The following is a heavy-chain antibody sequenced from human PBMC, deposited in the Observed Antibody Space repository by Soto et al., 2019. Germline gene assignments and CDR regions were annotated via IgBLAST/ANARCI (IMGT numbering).Heavy chain of an antibody. CDR1: GFTFSSYG. Sequence: QVQLVESGGGVVQPGTSLRLSCAASGFTFSSYGIHWVRQVPGKGLEWVALIWYDGSNKYYADSVKGRFTISRDNSKNTLYLQMNSLRAEDTAVYYCARDAFPASSGGLWYGMDVWGLGTTVTVSS. D-gene: IGHD2-15*01. CDR2: IWYDGSNK. V-gene: IGHV3-33*01. CDR3: ARDAFPASSGGLWYGMDV. J-gene: IGHJ6*02.